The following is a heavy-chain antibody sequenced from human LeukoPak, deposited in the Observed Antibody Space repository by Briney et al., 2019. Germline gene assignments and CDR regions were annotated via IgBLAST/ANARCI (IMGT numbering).Heavy chain of an antibody. Sequence: SVKVSCKASGGIXSRYAISWVRQAPGQGLEWMGGIIPIFGTANYAQKFQGRVTITADESTSTAYMELSSLRSEDTAVYFCARDRVVGLGLDNAFDIWGQGTVVTVSS. J-gene: IGHJ3*02. CDR2: IIPIFGTA. D-gene: IGHD2-15*01. V-gene: IGHV1-69*13. CDR1: GGIXSRYA. CDR3: ARDRVVGLGLDNAFDI.